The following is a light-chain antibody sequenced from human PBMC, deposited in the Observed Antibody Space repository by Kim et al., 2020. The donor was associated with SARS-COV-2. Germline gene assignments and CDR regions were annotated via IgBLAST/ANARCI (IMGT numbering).Light chain of an antibody. V-gene: IGKV1-33*01. CDR2: DAS. Sequence: DIQMTQSPSSLSASVGDRVTITCQASQDINNYLNWYQQKPGKAPKLLIYDASNLETGVPSMFSRSGSGTDFTFTISSLQPEDIATYYCQQYDNLPFTFGPGTKVDIK. CDR1: QDINNY. CDR3: QQYDNLPFT. J-gene: IGKJ3*01.